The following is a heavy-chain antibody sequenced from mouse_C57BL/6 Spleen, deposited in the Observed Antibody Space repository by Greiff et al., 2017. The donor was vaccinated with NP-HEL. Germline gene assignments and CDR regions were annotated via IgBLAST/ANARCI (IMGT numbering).Heavy chain of an antibody. CDR3: ARERYGYSNFDY. CDR2: IYPGDGDT. D-gene: IGHD1-2*01. Sequence: VQLQQSGPELVKPGASVKISCKASGYAFSSSWMNWVKQRPGKGLEWIGRIYPGDGDTNYNGKFKGKATLTADKSSSTAYMQLSSLTSEDAAVYFGARERYGYSNFDYWGQGTTLTVSS. J-gene: IGHJ2*01. CDR1: GYAFSSSW. V-gene: IGHV1-82*01.